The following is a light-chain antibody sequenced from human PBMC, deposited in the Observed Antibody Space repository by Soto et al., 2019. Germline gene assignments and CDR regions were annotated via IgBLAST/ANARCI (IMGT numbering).Light chain of an antibody. CDR1: QGISNY. CDR2: AAS. Sequence: DIQMTQSPSSLSASVGDRVTITCWASQGISNYLAWYQQKPGKAPKLLIYAASTLQSGVPSSFSGSGSGTEFTLTIRSLQPEEFATYYCKQYNSYWTFGQGTRLENK. CDR3: KQYNSYWT. V-gene: IGKV1-9*01. J-gene: IGKJ5*01.